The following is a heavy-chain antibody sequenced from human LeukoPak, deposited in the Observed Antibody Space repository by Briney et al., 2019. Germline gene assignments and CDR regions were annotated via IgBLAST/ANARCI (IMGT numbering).Heavy chain of an antibody. CDR3: PRVSRWLQLGVDY. V-gene: IGHV3-30*01. J-gene: IGHJ4*02. Sequence: GGSLSLSCAASGFTFGRYAMHWVRRAPGGGLGWVAVISYDGSNTYYADSVKGRFTISRDSSKSTLYLQMNSLRAKDPAVYYCPRVSRWLQLGVDYWGQGTLVTVSS. D-gene: IGHD5-24*01. CDR1: GFTFGRYA. CDR2: ISYDGSNT.